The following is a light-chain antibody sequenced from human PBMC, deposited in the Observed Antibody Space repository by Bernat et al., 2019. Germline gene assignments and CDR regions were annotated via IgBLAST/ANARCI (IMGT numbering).Light chain of an antibody. CDR2: DVR. CDR3: SAYTSSSSLV. J-gene: IGLJ3*02. V-gene: IGLV2-14*03. Sequence: QSALTQPTSVSGSPGQSITISCTGTSSDIGAYDYVSWYQQHPGKAPKLKIYDVRNRPSGVSNRFSGSKSGNTASLTISGLQAEDEAYYYCSAYTSSSSLVFGGGTKLTVL. CDR1: SSDIGAYDY.